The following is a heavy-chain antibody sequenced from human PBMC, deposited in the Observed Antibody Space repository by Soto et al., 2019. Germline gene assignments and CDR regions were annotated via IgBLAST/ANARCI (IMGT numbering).Heavy chain of an antibody. Sequence: SETLSLTCTVSGGSISSSSYYWGWIRQPPGKGLEWIGSIYYSGSTYYNPSLKSRVTISVDTSKNQFSLKLSSVTAADTAVYYCARNPSGWLRYYYFDYWGQGTLVTVSS. D-gene: IGHD5-12*01. CDR2: IYYSGST. CDR3: ARNPSGWLRYYYFDY. V-gene: IGHV4-39*01. J-gene: IGHJ4*02. CDR1: GGSISSSSYY.